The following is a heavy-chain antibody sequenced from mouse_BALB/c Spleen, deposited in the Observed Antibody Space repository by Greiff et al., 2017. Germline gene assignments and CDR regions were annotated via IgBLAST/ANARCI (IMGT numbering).Heavy chain of an antibody. Sequence: EVQLVESGGGLVKPGGSLKLSCAASGFTFSDYYMYWVRQTPEKRLEWVATISDGGSYTYYPDSVKGRFTISRDNAKNNLYLQMSSLKSEDTAMYYCARGSLYRYDAMDYWGKGTSVTVSS. CDR1: GFTFSDYY. J-gene: IGHJ4*01. V-gene: IGHV5-4*02. CDR3: ARGSLYRYDAMDY. CDR2: ISDGGSYT. D-gene: IGHD1-3*01.